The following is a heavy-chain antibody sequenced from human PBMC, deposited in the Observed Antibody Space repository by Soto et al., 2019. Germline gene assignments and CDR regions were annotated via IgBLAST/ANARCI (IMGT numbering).Heavy chain of an antibody. CDR1: GGSISSSNL. V-gene: IGHV4-4*02. D-gene: IGHD3-22*01. CDR2: IYHSGST. J-gene: IGHJ3*02. CDR3: ARESGEYYYDSSGYHRRGAFDI. Sequence: SETLSLTCAVSGGSISSSNLWSWVRPPPGKGLEWIGDIYHSGSTNYNPSLKSRVTISVDTSKNQFSLKLSSVTAADTAVYYCARESGEYYYDSSGYHRRGAFDIWGQGTMVTVSS.